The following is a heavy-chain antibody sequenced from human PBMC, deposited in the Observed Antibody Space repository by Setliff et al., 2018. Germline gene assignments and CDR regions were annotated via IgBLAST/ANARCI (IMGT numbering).Heavy chain of an antibody. D-gene: IGHD3-10*01. V-gene: IGHV4-39*01. CDR3: ARHVGSRSRGYNYYYYYMDV. Sequence: SETLSLTCTVSGGSISTNTYFWGWIRQSPGKGLEWIGNTYYSGDAYYDPSLKSRVTISVDTSRNQFSLKLSSVTAADTAVYYCARHVGSRSRGYNYYYYYMDVWGKGTTVTVSS. CDR2: TYYSGDA. J-gene: IGHJ6*03. CDR1: GGSISTNTYF.